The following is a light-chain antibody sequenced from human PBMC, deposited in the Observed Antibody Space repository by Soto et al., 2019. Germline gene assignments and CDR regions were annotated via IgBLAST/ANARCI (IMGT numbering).Light chain of an antibody. CDR2: EVT. J-gene: IGLJ1*01. V-gene: IGLV2-14*01. Sequence: QSALTQPASVSGSPGQSVTISCTGSSSDIGTYKYVSWYQHHPGKAPKLLIYEVTNRPSGVSDRFSGSKSGNTASLTISGLQADDEADYYCSSYAASCLRVFGSGTKVTVL. CDR1: SSDIGTYKY. CDR3: SSYAASCLRV.